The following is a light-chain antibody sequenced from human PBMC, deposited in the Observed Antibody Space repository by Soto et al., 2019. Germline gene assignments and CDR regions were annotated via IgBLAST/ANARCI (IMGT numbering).Light chain of an antibody. Sequence: QSALTQPASVSGSPGEAITVSYTGTSSDVGGYDYVSWYQQHPGNAPKLLISDVTNRPSGVSNRFSGSKSGNTASLTISGLQTEDEADYYCTSYTSSSTYVFGTGTKVTVL. CDR2: DVT. CDR3: TSYTSSSTYV. J-gene: IGLJ1*01. CDR1: SSDVGGYDY. V-gene: IGLV2-14*01.